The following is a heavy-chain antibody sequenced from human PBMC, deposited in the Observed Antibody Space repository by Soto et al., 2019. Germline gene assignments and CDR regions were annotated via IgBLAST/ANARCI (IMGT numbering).Heavy chain of an antibody. CDR3: ARPVWTGYDYGAQF. Sequence: QVQLVQSGAEVKRPGASVKVSCQASGYSFSNYGITWVRQAPGQGLEWMGWISAYNGKTNYGQKVQGRVTMTTDTSTSTAYMELRSLRSDDTAIYYCARPVWTGYDYGAQFWGQGTQVTVSS. D-gene: IGHD5-12*01. CDR2: ISAYNGKT. J-gene: IGHJ4*02. CDR1: GYSFSNYG. V-gene: IGHV1-18*01.